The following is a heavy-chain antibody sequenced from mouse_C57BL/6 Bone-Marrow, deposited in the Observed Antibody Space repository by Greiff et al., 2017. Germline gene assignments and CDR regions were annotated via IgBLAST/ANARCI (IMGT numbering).Heavy chain of an antibody. CDR1: GFTFSDYY. D-gene: IGHD2-3*01. Sequence: EVNLVESGGGLVQPGGSLKLSCAASGFTFSDYYMYWVRQTPEKRLEWVAYISNGGGSTYYPYTVKGRFTISRDNAKNTLYLQMSRLKSEDTAMYYCASRGWLLEEFYYAMDYLGQGTSVTVSS. V-gene: IGHV5-12*01. CDR2: ISNGGGST. J-gene: IGHJ4*01. CDR3: ASRGWLLEEFYYAMDY.